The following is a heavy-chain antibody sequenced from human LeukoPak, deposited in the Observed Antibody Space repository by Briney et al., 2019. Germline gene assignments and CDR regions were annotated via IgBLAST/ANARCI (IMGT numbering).Heavy chain of an antibody. Sequence: PGGSLRLSCAASRFTFSACGMHWVRQAPGKGLEWVAAISFDGSHKYYADSVKGRFTISRDNSMNTLYLQMNSLRDEDTAVYYCAKGTAVDRQYFENWGQGTLVTVSS. CDR2: ISFDGSHK. CDR1: RFTFSACG. J-gene: IGHJ4*02. V-gene: IGHV3-30*18. CDR3: AKGTAVDRQYFEN. D-gene: IGHD1-1*01.